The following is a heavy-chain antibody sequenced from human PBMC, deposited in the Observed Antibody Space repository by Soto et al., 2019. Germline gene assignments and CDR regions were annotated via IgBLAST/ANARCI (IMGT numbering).Heavy chain of an antibody. CDR2: ISAHNGNT. CDR1: GYTFTTYG. Sequence: QVHLVQSGAEVKKPGASVKVSCKGSGYTFTTYGITWVRQAPGQGLEWMGWISAHNGNTNYAQKLQGRATVTRDTSTSTAYMELRNLRSDDTAVYYCARGRYGDYWGQGALVTVSS. J-gene: IGHJ4*02. V-gene: IGHV1-18*01. D-gene: IGHD1-1*01. CDR3: ARGRYGDY.